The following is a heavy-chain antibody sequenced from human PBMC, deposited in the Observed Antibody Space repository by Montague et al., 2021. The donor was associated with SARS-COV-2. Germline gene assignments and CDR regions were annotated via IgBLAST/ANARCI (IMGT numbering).Heavy chain of an antibody. CDR2: IYYSGST. CDR1: GGSISSGGYY. D-gene: IGHD3-22*01. V-gene: IGHV4-31*03. Sequence: TLSLTCTVSGGSISSGGYYWSWIRQHPGKGLEWIGYIYYSGSTYYNLSLKSRVTISVDTSKNQFPLKLSSVTAADTAVYYCARARVTMIVVVNAFDIWGQGTMITVSS. CDR3: ARARVTMIVVVNAFDI. J-gene: IGHJ3*02.